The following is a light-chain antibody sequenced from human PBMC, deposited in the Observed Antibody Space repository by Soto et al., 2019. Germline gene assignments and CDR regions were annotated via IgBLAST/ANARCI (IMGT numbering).Light chain of an antibody. V-gene: IGKV3-11*01. Sequence: EIVLTQSPATLSLSPGEGATLSCRASQSVSTYLAWYQQKPGQAPRLLIYDASNRATGIRARFSGSGSGSNFTLTISSLEPEDFAVYYCQQGGSFGGGTKVEIK. CDR3: QQGGS. CDR2: DAS. CDR1: QSVSTY. J-gene: IGKJ4*01.